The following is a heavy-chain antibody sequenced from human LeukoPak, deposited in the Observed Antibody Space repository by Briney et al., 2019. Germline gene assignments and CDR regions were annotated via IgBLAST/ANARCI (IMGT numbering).Heavy chain of an antibody. CDR3: ARTLGPKYSSSWYGY. CDR2: LSSNSAYI. D-gene: IGHD6-13*01. Sequence: GGSLRLSCAASGFTFSSSSMNWVRQAPGRGLEWVSSLSSNSAYIYYADSVKGRFAISRDNAKNSLYLQMNSLRAEDTAVYYCARTLGPKYSSSWYGYWGQGTLVTVSS. J-gene: IGHJ4*02. V-gene: IGHV3-21*01. CDR1: GFTFSSSS.